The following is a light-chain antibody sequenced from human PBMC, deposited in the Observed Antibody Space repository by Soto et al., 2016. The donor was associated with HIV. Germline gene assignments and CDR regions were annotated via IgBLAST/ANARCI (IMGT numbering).Light chain of an antibody. Sequence: YELTQPSSVSVSPGQTARITCSGDVLAKKYARWFQQKPGQAPVLVIYKDSERPSGIPERFSGSSSGTTVTLTISGAQVEDEADYYCYSAADNNLGVFGTGTKVTV. CDR2: KDS. CDR1: VLAKKY. V-gene: IGLV3-27*01. J-gene: IGLJ1*01. CDR3: YSAADNNLGV.